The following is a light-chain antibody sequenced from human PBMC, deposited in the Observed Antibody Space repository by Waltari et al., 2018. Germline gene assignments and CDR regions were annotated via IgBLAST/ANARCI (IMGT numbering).Light chain of an antibody. Sequence: DIVMTQSPDSLAVSLGERATINCKSSQCVLYSSDNKNYLAWYQQKPGQPPKLLIYWASTRESGVPDRFSGSGSGTDFTLTISSLQAEDVAVYYCHQYYSVPFTFGPGTKVDIK. V-gene: IGKV4-1*01. CDR2: WAS. CDR3: HQYYSVPFT. J-gene: IGKJ3*01. CDR1: QCVLYSSDNKNY.